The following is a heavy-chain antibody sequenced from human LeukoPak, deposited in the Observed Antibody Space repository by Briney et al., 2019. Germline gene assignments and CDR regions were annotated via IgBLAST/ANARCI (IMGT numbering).Heavy chain of an antibody. CDR2: INPSSGGT. CDR3: ARGPGFCSSTSCYDNWFDP. D-gene: IGHD2-2*01. CDR1: GCTFTGYY. J-gene: IGHJ5*02. V-gene: IGHV1-2*02. Sequence: ASVRVSCKASGCTFTGYYMHWVRQAPGQGLEWMGWINPSSGGTKYAQKFQGSVTMTRDTSINTAYMELSRLRSDDTAVYYCARGPGFCSSTSCYDNWFDPWGQGTLVTVSS.